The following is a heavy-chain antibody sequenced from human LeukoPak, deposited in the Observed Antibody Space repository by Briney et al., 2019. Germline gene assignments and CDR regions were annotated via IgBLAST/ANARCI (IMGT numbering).Heavy chain of an antibody. Sequence: ASVKVSCKASGYTFTNFGITWVRQAPGQGLEWVGWISVYNGNTNYAQNLQGRVTLTTDTSTSTAYMELRSLRSDDTALYYCARTCSSSSCYMVHWGQGTLVTVSS. CDR1: GYTFTNFG. CDR2: ISVYNGNT. J-gene: IGHJ4*02. V-gene: IGHV1-18*01. D-gene: IGHD2-2*02. CDR3: ARTCSSSSCYMVH.